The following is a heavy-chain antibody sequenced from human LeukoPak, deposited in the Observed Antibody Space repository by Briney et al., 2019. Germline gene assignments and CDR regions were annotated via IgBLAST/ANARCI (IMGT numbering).Heavy chain of an antibody. CDR2: INPISGAT. J-gene: IGHJ6*03. V-gene: IGHV1-2*02. Sequence: ASVKGSCKASGYTFTGYYMHWVRQAPGQGLEWMGWINPISGATNYAQKFQGRVTMTRDTSISTAYMELSRLTSDDTALYYCARDLELRVPGSEQYYSYSYMDVWGKGTTVTVSS. CDR1: GYTFTGYY. CDR3: ARDLELRVPGSEQYYSYSYMDV. D-gene: IGHD1-7*01.